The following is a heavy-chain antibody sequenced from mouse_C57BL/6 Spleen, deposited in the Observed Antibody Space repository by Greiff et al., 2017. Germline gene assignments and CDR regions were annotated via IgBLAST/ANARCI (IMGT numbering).Heavy chain of an antibody. J-gene: IGHJ1*03. V-gene: IGHV1-85*01. Sequence: QVQLQQSGPELVKPGASVKLSCKASGYTFTSYDINWVKQRPGQGLEWIGWIYPSDGSTKYNEKLKGKATLTVDTSSSTAYMELHSLTSEYSAVYFWARSWWYFDVWGTGTTVTVSS. CDR3: ARSWWYFDV. CDR2: IYPSDGST. CDR1: GYTFTSYD.